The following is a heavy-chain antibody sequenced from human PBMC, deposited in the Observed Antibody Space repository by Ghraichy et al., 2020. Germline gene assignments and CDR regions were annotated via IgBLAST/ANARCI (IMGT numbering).Heavy chain of an antibody. CDR3: ASGNNGMDV. CDR1: GGSFSGYY. J-gene: IGHJ6*02. CDR2: INHSGST. D-gene: IGHD2/OR15-2a*01. V-gene: IGHV4-34*01. Sequence: SETLSLTCAVYGGSFSGYYWSWIRQPPGKGLEWIGEINHSGSTNYNPSLMSRVTISVDTSKNQFSLKLSSVTAADTAVYYCASGNNGMDVWGQGTTVTVSS.